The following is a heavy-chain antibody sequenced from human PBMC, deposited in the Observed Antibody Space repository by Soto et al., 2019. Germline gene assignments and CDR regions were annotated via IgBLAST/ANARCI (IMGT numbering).Heavy chain of an antibody. CDR3: AGAVVTGAEGFDF. CDR1: GYTFSGFY. Sequence: ASVNFSFKASGYTFSGFYMHWVRQAPGQGLEWMGWINPNSGGTKSAEKFQGRVTMTRDTSISTAYMELSRLASDDTAVYYCAGAVVTGAEGFDFSGQGTHVTVS. CDR2: INPNSGGT. D-gene: IGHD2-15*01. V-gene: IGHV1-2*02. J-gene: IGHJ4*02.